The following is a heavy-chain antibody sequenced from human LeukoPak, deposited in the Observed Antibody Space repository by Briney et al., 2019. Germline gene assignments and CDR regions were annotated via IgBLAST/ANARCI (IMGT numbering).Heavy chain of an antibody. CDR1: GYTFTSYA. D-gene: IGHD5-18*01. Sequence: ASVKVSCKASGYTFTSYAMNWVRQAPGQGLEWMGWININTGNPTFAQGFTGRFVFSLDTSVSTAYLQISSLKAEDTAVYYCARDLGYTYGYSGSQYYFDYWGQGTLVTVSS. CDR2: ININTGNP. J-gene: IGHJ4*02. CDR3: ARDLGYTYGYSGSQYYFDY. V-gene: IGHV7-4-1*02.